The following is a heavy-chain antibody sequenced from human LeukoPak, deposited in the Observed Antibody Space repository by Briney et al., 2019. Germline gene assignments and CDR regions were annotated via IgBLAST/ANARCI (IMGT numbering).Heavy chain of an antibody. V-gene: IGHV3-64*01. J-gene: IGHJ3*02. Sequence: GGSLRLSCAASGFTFSSHAMHWVRQAPGKELEYVSAISTNGGSTYYAKSVKGRFTMSRDNSKDTLYLQMGSLTAEDMAVYYCARGYYYGSGYWDAFDIWGQGTMVTVSS. CDR3: ARGYYYGSGYWDAFDI. D-gene: IGHD3-10*01. CDR2: ISTNGGST. CDR1: GFTFSSHA.